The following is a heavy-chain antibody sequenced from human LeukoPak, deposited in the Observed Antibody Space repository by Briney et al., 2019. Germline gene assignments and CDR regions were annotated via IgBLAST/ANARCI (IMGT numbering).Heavy chain of an antibody. J-gene: IGHJ4*02. D-gene: IGHD2-2*01. CDR2: ISGSGGGT. CDR1: GFTFSNYA. V-gene: IGHV3-23*01. Sequence: GGSLRLSCAASGFTFSNYAMNWVRQAPGKGLEWVSAISGSGGGTYYADSVKGRFTISRDNSKNTLYLQMNSLRAEDTAVYYCAKDLGDIVVVPAAMFDYWGQGTLVTVSS. CDR3: AKDLGDIVVVPAAMFDY.